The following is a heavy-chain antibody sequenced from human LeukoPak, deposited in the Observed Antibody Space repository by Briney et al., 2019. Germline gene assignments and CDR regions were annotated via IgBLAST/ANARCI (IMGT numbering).Heavy chain of an antibody. J-gene: IGHJ3*02. CDR3: AKDLGDYGGNYDAFDI. CDR2: ISSSGSTI. CDR1: GFTFSSYE. V-gene: IGHV3-48*03. D-gene: IGHD4-23*01. Sequence: GGSLRLSCAASGFTFSSYEMNWVRQAPGKGLEWVSYISSSGSTIYYADSVKGRFTISRDNAKNSLYLQMNSLRAEDTAVYYCAKDLGDYGGNYDAFDIWGQGTMVTVSS.